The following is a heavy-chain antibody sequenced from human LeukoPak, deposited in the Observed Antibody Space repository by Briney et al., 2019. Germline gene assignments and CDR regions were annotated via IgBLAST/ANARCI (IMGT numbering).Heavy chain of an antibody. CDR3: ATTLRPYYYYYMDV. Sequence: ASVKVSCKVSGYTLTELSLHWARQAPGKGLEWMGGFDPEDGETIYAQKFQGRVTMTEDTSTDTAYMELSSLRSEDTAVYYCATTLRPYYYYYMDVWGKGTTVTVSS. V-gene: IGHV1-24*01. CDR1: GYTLTELS. CDR2: FDPEDGET. J-gene: IGHJ6*03.